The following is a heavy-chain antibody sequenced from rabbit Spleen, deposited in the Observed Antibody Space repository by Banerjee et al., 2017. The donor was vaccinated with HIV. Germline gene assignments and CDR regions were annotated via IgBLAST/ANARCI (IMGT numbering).Heavy chain of an antibody. CDR1: GFSFSNKAV. CDR2: INAVTGKA. V-gene: IGHV1S45*01. Sequence: QERLVESGGGLVKPEGSLKLSCTASGFSFSNKAVMCWVRQAPGKGLEWIACINAVTGKAVYASWAKGRFTFSKTSSTTVTLQMTSLTAADTATYFCARAGEGGDGYLNLWGQGTLVTVS. J-gene: IGHJ4*01. D-gene: IGHD5-1*01. CDR3: ARAGEGGDGYLNL.